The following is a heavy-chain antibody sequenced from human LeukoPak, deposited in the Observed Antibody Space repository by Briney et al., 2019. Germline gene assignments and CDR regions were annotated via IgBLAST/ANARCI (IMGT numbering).Heavy chain of an antibody. V-gene: IGHV4-61*02. Sequence: SQTLSLTCTVSGGSISSGSYYWSWIRQPAGKGLELIGRIFTSGRTNYNPSLKSRVTISLDTSKNQFSLKLSSVTAADTAVYYCARGLTYYYGAGSNNWFDPWGQGTLVTVSS. J-gene: IGHJ5*02. D-gene: IGHD3-10*01. CDR3: ARGLTYYYGAGSNNWFDP. CDR1: GGSISSGSYY. CDR2: IFTSGRT.